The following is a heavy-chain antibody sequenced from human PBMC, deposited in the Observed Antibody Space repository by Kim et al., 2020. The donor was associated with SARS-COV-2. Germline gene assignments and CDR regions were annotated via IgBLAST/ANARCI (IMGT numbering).Heavy chain of an antibody. CDR3: ARDRGWLQPLFDY. V-gene: IGHV4-59*01. D-gene: IGHD5-12*01. Sequence: NYTPSLKSRVTISVDTSKNQFSLKLSSVTAADTAVYYCARDRGWLQPLFDYWGQGTLVTVSS. J-gene: IGHJ4*02.